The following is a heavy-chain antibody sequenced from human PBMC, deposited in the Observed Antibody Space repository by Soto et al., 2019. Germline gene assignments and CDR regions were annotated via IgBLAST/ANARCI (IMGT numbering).Heavy chain of an antibody. D-gene: IGHD3-10*01. CDR2: IYYSGST. Sequence: PSETLSLTCTVSGGSVSSGSYYWSWIRQPPGKGLEWIGYIYYSGSTNYNPSLKSRVTISVDTSENQFSLKLSSVTAADTAVYYCAETPMVRGSSYYYYGMDVWGQGTTVTVSS. J-gene: IGHJ6*02. CDR3: AETPMVRGSSYYYYGMDV. CDR1: GGSVSSGSYY. V-gene: IGHV4-61*01.